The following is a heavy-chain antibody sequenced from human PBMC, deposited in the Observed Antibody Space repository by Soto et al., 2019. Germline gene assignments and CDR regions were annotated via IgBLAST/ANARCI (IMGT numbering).Heavy chain of an antibody. CDR3: ARTERGYSYAYFDY. D-gene: IGHD5-18*01. V-gene: IGHV4-59*12. J-gene: IGHJ4*02. CDR1: NDSIRRYY. CDR2: AFHTGGT. Sequence: SETLSLTCTVSNDSIRRYYWSWIRQPPGRGLEWIGYAFHTGGTNYNPSLKSRVTISVDTSKNQFSLKLSSVTAADTAVYYCARTERGYSYAYFDYWGQGTLVTVSS.